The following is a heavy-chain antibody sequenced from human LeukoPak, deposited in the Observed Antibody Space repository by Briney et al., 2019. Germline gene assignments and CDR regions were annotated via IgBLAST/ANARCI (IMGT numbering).Heavy chain of an antibody. V-gene: IGHV3-23*01. CDR3: ARLYGGNYVIDY. J-gene: IGHJ4*02. D-gene: IGHD4-23*01. CDR2: ISGSGGST. Sequence: GGSLRLSCAASGFTFSSYAMSWVRQAPGKGLEWVSAISGSGGSTYYADSVKGRFTISRDNSKNTLYLQMNSLRVEDTAVYYCARLYGGNYVIDYWGQGTLVTVSS. CDR1: GFTFSSYA.